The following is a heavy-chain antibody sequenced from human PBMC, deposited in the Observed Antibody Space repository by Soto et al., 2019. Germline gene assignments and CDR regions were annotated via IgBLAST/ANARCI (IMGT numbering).Heavy chain of an antibody. V-gene: IGHV1-18*01. CDR3: ARGDNGYAFSPFDY. Sequence: SVKVSCKASGYTFTSYGISWVRHAPGQGLEWMGWISTYNGNTNYAQNLQGRVTMTTDTSTSTAYMELRSLGSDDAAVYYCARGDNGYAFSPFDYWGQGILVTVSS. J-gene: IGHJ4*01. D-gene: IGHD5-12*01. CDR1: GYTFTSYG. CDR2: ISTYNGNT.